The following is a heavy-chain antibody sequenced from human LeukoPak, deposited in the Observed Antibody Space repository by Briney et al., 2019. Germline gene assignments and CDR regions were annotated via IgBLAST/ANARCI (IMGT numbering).Heavy chain of an antibody. CDR1: GYKFTSYW. V-gene: IGHV5-10-1*01. CDR3: ARVLGYSYGWNY. J-gene: IGHJ4*02. Sequence: GESLRISCKGSGYKFTSYWINWVRQMPGKGLEWMGRIGPSDSYTMYSPSFQGHVTISADKSISTAYLQWSSLKASDSAMYYCARVLGYSYGWNYWGQGTLVTVSS. CDR2: IGPSDSYT. D-gene: IGHD5-18*01.